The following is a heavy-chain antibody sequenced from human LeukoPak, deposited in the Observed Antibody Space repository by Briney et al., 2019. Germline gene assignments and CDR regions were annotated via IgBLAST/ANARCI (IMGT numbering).Heavy chain of an antibody. D-gene: IGHD1-7*01. Sequence: ASVKASCKASGGTFSSYAISWVRQAPGQGLEWMGGIIPIFGTANYAQKFQGRVTITADESTSTAYMELSSLRSEDTAVYYCARDGLELRWDYFDYWGQGTLVTVSS. J-gene: IGHJ4*02. CDR3: ARDGLELRWDYFDY. V-gene: IGHV1-69*13. CDR2: IIPIFGTA. CDR1: GGTFSSYA.